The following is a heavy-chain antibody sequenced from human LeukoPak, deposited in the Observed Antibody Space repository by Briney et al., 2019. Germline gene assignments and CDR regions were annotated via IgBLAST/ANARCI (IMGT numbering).Heavy chain of an antibody. J-gene: IGHJ3*02. Sequence: GGSLRLSCAASGFTFSSYWMSWVRQAPGKGLEGVANIKQDGSEKYYVDSVKGRFTISRDNAKNSLSLQMNSLRAEDTAVYYCARSPPLWNGDAFDIWGQGTMVTVSS. D-gene: IGHD1-1*01. CDR1: GFTFSSYW. V-gene: IGHV3-7*01. CDR2: IKQDGSEK. CDR3: ARSPPLWNGDAFDI.